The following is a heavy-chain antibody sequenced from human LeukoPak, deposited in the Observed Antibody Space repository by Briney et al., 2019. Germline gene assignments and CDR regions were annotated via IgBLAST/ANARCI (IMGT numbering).Heavy chain of an antibody. CDR3: ARRNPDLQRWYDP. J-gene: IGHJ5*02. CDR1: GGSINSGGYY. Sequence: KTSQTLSPTCTVSGGSINSGGYYWSWIRQHPGKGLEWIGYIYYSGSTYYNPSLNSRVTMSIDTSKNQFSLNLSSVTAADTAVYFCARRNPDLQRWYDPWGQGILVTVSS. D-gene: IGHD2-15*01. V-gene: IGHV4-31*03. CDR2: IYYSGST.